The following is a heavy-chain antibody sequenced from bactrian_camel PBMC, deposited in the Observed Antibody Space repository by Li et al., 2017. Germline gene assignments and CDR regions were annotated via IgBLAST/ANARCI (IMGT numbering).Heavy chain of an antibody. J-gene: IGHJ4*01. CDR2: IDRNGRT. D-gene: IGHD2*01. V-gene: IGHV3S68*01. Sequence: VQLVESGGGSVQAGGSLRLSCVASGYTYKRTSCMGWFRQAPGKEREGVASIDRNGRTSYADSVKDRFTISQDNAKNTLFLQMNGLKPEDTAMYYCAIGRGSIDVVPSKDRGQGTQVTVSS. CDR1: GYTYKRTSC.